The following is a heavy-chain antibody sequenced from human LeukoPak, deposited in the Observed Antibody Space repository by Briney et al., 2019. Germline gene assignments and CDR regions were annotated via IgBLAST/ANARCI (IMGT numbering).Heavy chain of an antibody. CDR1: GGSISSYY. CDR3: ARESSSGYHYYFDY. D-gene: IGHD3-22*01. V-gene: IGHV4-59*06. Sequence: PSETLSLTCTVSGGSISSYYWSWIRQHPGKGLEWIGYIYYSGSTYYNPSLKSRLTISVDTSKNQFSLKLSSVTAADTAMYYCARESSSGYHYYFDYWGQGTLVTVSS. CDR2: IYYSGST. J-gene: IGHJ4*02.